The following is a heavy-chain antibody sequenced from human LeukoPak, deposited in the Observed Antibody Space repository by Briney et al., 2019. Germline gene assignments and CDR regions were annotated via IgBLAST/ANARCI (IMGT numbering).Heavy chain of an antibody. J-gene: IGHJ4*02. D-gene: IGHD3-22*01. Sequence: SVKVSCKASGGTFSNYGFNWVRQAPGEGLQWMGRIIPILGIVIYAQKSQGRVTISADKSTSTVYMELSSLRSEDTAVYYCARGPPPYYDSSGYNAPYFDYWGQGTLVTVSS. CDR2: IIPILGIV. CDR1: GGTFSNYG. CDR3: ARGPPPYYDSSGYNAPYFDY. V-gene: IGHV1-69*04.